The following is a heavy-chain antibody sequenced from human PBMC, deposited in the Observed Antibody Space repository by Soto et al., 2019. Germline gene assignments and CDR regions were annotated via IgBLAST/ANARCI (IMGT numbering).Heavy chain of an antibody. CDR1: GGSISSSSYY. V-gene: IGHV4-39*02. CDR2: IYYSGNT. J-gene: IGHJ4*02. Sequence: PSETLSLTCTVSGGSISSSSYYWGWIRQPPGKGLEWIGSIYYSGNTYYNPSLKSRVTISVDTAKNQFSLKLTSVTAADTAVYYCARDKITGRFDYCGQGTLVTVSS. CDR3: ARDKITGRFDY. D-gene: IGHD2-8*02.